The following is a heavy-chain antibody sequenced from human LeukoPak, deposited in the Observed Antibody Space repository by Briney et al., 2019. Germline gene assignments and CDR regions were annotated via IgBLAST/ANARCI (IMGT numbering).Heavy chain of an antibody. CDR3: ARVVDYGDFPGLGY. Sequence: GGSLRLSCAASGFTFNTYSMNWVRQAPGKGLEWISYISSSSTSMYYADSVKGRFTISRDNAKNTLYLQMNSLRAEDTAVYYCARVVDYGDFPGLGYWGQGTLVTVSS. V-gene: IGHV3-21*05. D-gene: IGHD4-17*01. CDR1: GFTFNTYS. CDR2: ISSSSTSM. J-gene: IGHJ4*02.